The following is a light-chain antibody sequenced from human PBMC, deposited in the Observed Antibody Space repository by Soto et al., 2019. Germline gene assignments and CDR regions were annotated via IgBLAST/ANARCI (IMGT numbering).Light chain of an antibody. CDR2: KTS. CDR3: QYYDNYSWT. J-gene: IGKJ1*01. Sequence: DIQLTQSPSTLSASVGDRVTITCRASQSIGVWLTWYQQKPGKAPKFLIYKTSTLESGVPSRFSGSGSGIEFSLTSGSLQHGDFATYHCQYYDNYSWTFGQGNKVEIK. CDR1: QSIGVW. V-gene: IGKV1-5*03.